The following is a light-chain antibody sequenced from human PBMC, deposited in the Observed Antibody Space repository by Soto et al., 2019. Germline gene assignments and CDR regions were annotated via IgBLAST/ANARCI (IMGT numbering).Light chain of an antibody. V-gene: IGKV1-33*01. CDR2: DAS. J-gene: IGKJ2*01. CDR3: QQYDTLTPYT. CDR1: QDISNY. Sequence: DIQMTQSPSSLSASVGDRVTITCQASQDISNYLNWYQQKPGKAPKLLIYDASNLETGVPSRFSRSGSGKDFTFTISSLQPEDIETYYCQQYDTLTPYTFGQGTKLEIK.